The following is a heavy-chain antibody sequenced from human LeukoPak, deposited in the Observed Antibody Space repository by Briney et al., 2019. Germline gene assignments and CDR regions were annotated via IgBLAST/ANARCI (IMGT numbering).Heavy chain of an antibody. CDR2: INPNSGGT. Sequence: GASVKVSCKASGYTFTGYYMHWVRQAPGQGLEWMGWINPNSGGTNYAQKFQGRVTMTRDTSISTAYMGLSRLRSDDTAVYYCARDGHRMYYYESSDYRFDSWGQGTLVTVSS. V-gene: IGHV1-2*02. CDR1: GYTFTGYY. J-gene: IGHJ4*02. D-gene: IGHD3-22*01. CDR3: ARDGHRMYYYESSDYRFDS.